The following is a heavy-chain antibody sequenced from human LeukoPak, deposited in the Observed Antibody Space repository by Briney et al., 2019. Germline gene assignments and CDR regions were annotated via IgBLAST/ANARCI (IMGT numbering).Heavy chain of an antibody. V-gene: IGHV4-39*01. CDR2: INHSGST. CDR1: GGSISSSSYY. CDR3: ARHRFLGTAIVDY. J-gene: IGHJ4*02. Sequence: SETLSLTCTVSGGSISSSSYYWSWIRQPPGKGLEWIGEINHSGSTNYNPSLKSRVTISVDTSKNQFSLKLSSVTAADTAVYYCARHRFLGTAIVDYWGQGTLVTVSS. D-gene: IGHD2-21*02.